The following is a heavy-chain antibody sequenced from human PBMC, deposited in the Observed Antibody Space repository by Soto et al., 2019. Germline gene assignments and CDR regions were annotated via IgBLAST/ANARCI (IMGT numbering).Heavy chain of an antibody. J-gene: IGHJ6*02. CDR2: ISSSSSYI. CDR3: ARVLSAGTPYYGMDV. Sequence: PGGSLRLSCAASGFTFSSYSMNWVRQAPGKGLEWVSSISSSSSYIYYADSVKGRFTISRDNAKNSLYLQMNSLRAEDTAVYYCARVLSAGTPYYGMDVWGQGTTVTVSS. D-gene: IGHD6-13*01. CDR1: GFTFSSYS. V-gene: IGHV3-21*01.